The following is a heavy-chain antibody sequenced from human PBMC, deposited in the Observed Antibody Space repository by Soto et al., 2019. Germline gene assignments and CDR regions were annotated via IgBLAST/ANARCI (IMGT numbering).Heavy chain of an antibody. CDR2: ISSSSSYI. J-gene: IGHJ3*02. Sequence: PGGSLRLSCAASGFTFSSYSMNWVRQAPGKGLEWVSSISSSSSYIYYADSVKGRFTISRDNAKNSLYLQMNSLRAEDTAVYYCARDRSGSYPDGFDIWGQGTMVTVSS. CDR1: GFTFSSYS. D-gene: IGHD1-26*01. CDR3: ARDRSGSYPDGFDI. V-gene: IGHV3-21*01.